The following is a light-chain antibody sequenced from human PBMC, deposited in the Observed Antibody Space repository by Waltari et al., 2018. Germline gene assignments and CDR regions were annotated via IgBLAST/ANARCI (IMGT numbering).Light chain of an antibody. J-gene: IGKJ4*01. CDR3: QQNYGVPLT. CDR2: KAS. V-gene: IGKV1-39*01. CDR1: ENVNNF. Sequence: DIQMTQSPSSLSPSVGDGVTITCRASENVNNFLNWYQQKPGKAPKLLIYKASTLQSGVPSRFSGSGSGTDFTFTISSLQPEDVATYYCQQNYGVPLTFGGGTKVEIK.